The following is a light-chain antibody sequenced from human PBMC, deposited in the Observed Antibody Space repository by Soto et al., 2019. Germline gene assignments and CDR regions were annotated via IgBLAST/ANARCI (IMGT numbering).Light chain of an antibody. CDR1: QIVSSSY. Sequence: EIVLTQSPCTLSLSPGERATLSCRASQIVSSSYLAWYQQKPGQAPRLLIYGASSRATGIPDRFSGSGSGTDFTLTISRLEPEDFAVYYCQQYGSSPPRITFGPGTKVDIK. J-gene: IGKJ3*01. CDR2: GAS. V-gene: IGKV3-20*01. CDR3: QQYGSSPPRIT.